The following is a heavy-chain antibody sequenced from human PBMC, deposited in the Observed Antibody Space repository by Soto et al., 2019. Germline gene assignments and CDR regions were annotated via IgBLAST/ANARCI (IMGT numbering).Heavy chain of an antibody. V-gene: IGHV1-3*01. CDR3: GRSAVGVTGEILYNAMDV. Sequence: QVQLVQSGAEVKKPGASVMVSCRASGFTFNRYALHWVRQARGERPEWMGWINAATGNTKHSERFQGRVIFTRDTSASTGYMELSSLRSEDTAVYYCGRSAVGVTGEILYNAMDVWGQGTTVTVSS. J-gene: IGHJ6*02. CDR1: GFTFNRYA. CDR2: INAATGNT. D-gene: IGHD1-26*01.